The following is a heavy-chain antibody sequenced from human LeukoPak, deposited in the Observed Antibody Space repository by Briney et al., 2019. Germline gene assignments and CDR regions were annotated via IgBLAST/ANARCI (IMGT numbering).Heavy chain of an antibody. J-gene: IGHJ6*02. CDR2: INAGNGNT. D-gene: IGHD2-15*01. Sequence: ASVKVSCKASGYTFTSYAMHWVRQAPGQRLEWMGWINAGNGNTKYSQKFQGRVTITRDTSASTAYMELSSLRSEDTAVYYCAREPATRYCSGGSCYPTYYYYGMDVWGQGTTVTVSS. CDR3: AREPATRYCSGGSCYPTYYYYGMDV. V-gene: IGHV1-3*01. CDR1: GYTFTSYA.